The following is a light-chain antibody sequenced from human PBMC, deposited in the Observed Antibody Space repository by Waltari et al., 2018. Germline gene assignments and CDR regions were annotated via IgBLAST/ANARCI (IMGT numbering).Light chain of an antibody. Sequence: QSALTQPTSVSGSPGQSLTIPCTGTSRAVGFYNYVPWYQQYPGKVPQLLIYDVSDRPSGVSSRFSGSKSGNTASLTISGLQADDEADYYCNSYTGSSSWVFGGGTKVTVL. CDR2: DVS. V-gene: IGLV2-14*01. CDR1: SRAVGFYNY. J-gene: IGLJ3*02. CDR3: NSYTGSSSWV.